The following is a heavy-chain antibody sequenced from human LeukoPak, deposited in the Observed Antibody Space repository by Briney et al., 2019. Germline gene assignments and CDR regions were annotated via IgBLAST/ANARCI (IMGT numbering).Heavy chain of an antibody. J-gene: IGHJ4*02. CDR3: ARSVVVTAIDY. D-gene: IGHD2-21*02. V-gene: IGHV4-39*07. CDR2: IYYSGST. CDR1: GGSISSSSYY. Sequence: SETLSLTCTVSGGSISSSSYYWGWIRQPPGKGLEWIGSIYYSGSTYYNPSLKSRVTISVDTSKNQFSLKLSSVTAADTAVYYCARSVVVTAIDYWGQRTLVTVSS.